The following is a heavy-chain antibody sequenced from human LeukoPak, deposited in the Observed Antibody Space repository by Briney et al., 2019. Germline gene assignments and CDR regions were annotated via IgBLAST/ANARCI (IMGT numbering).Heavy chain of an antibody. J-gene: IGHJ5*02. CDR1: GGSFSGYY. V-gene: IGHV4-34*01. D-gene: IGHD3-10*01. CDR2: MYSSGST. CDR3: AREVIGELGNWFDP. Sequence: PSETLSLTCAVYGGSFSGYYWGWFRQPPGKGLEWIGSMYSSGSTYYNPSLKSRVTISVDTSKNQFSLKLSSVTAADTAVYYCAREVIGELGNWFDPWGQGTLVTVSS.